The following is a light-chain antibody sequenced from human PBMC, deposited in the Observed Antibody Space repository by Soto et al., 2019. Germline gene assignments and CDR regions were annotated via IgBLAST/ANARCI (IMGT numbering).Light chain of an antibody. J-gene: IGKJ4*01. V-gene: IGKV3D-15*01. CDR2: GAS. CDR1: QTVRNN. CDR3: QQYNNWPPLT. Sequence: EVVLTQSPGTLSLSPGERATLSCRASQTVRNNYLAWYQQKPGQAPRLLIYGASTRATGIADRFSGGGSGTESTLTISSLQSEDFAVYYCQQYNNWPPLTFGGGTKVDIK.